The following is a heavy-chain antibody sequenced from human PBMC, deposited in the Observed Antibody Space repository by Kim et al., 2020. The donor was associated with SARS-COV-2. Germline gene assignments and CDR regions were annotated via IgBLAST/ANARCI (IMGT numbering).Heavy chain of an antibody. V-gene: IGHV5-51*01. CDR2: IYPGDSET. D-gene: IGHD3-10*01. CDR3: ARLTGNYYGSGSRYFDY. CDR1: GYSFISHW. J-gene: IGHJ4*01. Sequence: GESLKISCKSFGYSFISHWIGWVRQMPGTGLDLMGIIYPGDSETRYSPSFEGQVTISADKSITTAYLQWSSLRASDTAIYYCARLTGNYYGSGSRYFDYW.